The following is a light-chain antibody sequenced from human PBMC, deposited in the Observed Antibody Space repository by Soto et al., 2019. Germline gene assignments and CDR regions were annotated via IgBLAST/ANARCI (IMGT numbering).Light chain of an antibody. V-gene: IGLV3-1*01. J-gene: IGLJ2*01. CDR1: KLGDKY. CDR3: QAWDNSLV. CDR2: QDS. Sequence: SYELTQPPSVSVSPGQTASITCSGDKLGDKYACWYQQKPGQSPVLVIYQDSKRPSGIPERFSGSNSGNTATLTISGTQAMDEADYYWQAWDNSLVFGGGTKVTVL.